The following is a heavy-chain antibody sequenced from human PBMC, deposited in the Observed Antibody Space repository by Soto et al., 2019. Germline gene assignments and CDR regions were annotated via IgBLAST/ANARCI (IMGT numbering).Heavy chain of an antibody. J-gene: IGHJ4*02. V-gene: IGHV4-34*01. CDR1: ADSFSGHF. D-gene: IGHD4-17*01. Sequence: SQSRSLTCAVHADSFSGHFWTWIRQPPGKGLEWIAEITEGGTTNYSPSLKSRVSIAVDSSKRQFSLTPSFVSVAHTAMYYCARVADAVLSPNFEYWCQGSLVKVSS. CDR3: ARVADAVLSPNFEY. CDR2: ITEGGTT.